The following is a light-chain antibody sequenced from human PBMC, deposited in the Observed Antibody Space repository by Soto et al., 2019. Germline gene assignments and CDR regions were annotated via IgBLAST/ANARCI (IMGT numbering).Light chain of an antibody. CDR2: YDS. CDR1: NIGSKT. CDR3: QVWESSSDHPGVV. Sequence: SYELTQPPSVSVAPGKTARITCGGNNIGSKTVHWYQQKPGQAPVLVIYYDSDRPSGIPERFSGSNSENTATLTISRVEAGDEADYYCQVWESSSDHPGVVFGGGTKLTVL. V-gene: IGLV3-21*01. J-gene: IGLJ2*01.